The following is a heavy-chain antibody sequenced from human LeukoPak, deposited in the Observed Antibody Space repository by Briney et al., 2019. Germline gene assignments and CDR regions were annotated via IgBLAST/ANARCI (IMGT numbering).Heavy chain of an antibody. CDR2: MNPNSGNT. CDR3: ARGDTMVRGVIITPFDY. D-gene: IGHD3-10*01. CDR1: GYTFTSYD. Sequence: ASVKVSCKASGYTFTSYDINWVRQATGQGLEWMGWMNPNSGNTGYAQKFQGRVTITKNTSISTAYMELSSLRSEDTAVYYCARGDTMVRGVIITPFDYWGQGTLVTVSS. J-gene: IGHJ4*02. V-gene: IGHV1-8*03.